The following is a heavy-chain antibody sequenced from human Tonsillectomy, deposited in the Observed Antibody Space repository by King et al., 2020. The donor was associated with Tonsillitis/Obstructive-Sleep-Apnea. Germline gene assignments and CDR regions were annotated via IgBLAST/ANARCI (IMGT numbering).Heavy chain of an antibody. J-gene: IGHJ5*02. D-gene: IGHD3-10*01. V-gene: IGHV3-74*01. CDR3: ARDFGHGRFGP. Sequence: VQLVESGGGLVQPGGSLRLSCAASGFTFSGYWMHWVRQAPGKGLVWVSHINSDGSTTTYADSVKGRFTISRDNARNTLYLQMNSLRAEETAVYYCARDFGHGRFGPWGQGTLVTVSS. CDR1: GFTFSGYW. CDR2: INSDGSTT.